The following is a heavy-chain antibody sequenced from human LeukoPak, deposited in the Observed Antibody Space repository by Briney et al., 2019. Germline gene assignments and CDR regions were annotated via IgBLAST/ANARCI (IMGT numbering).Heavy chain of an antibody. Sequence: GSSVKVSCKASGGTFTSYAISWVRHAPGQGLEWMGGIIPIFGTANYAQKFQGRFTITADESTSTPYMELGSLRSEDTAVYYCARPYYGFWSGSRSRANWFVPWGEGTLVTVSS. J-gene: IGHJ5*02. CDR3: ARPYYGFWSGSRSRANWFVP. V-gene: IGHV1-69*01. CDR2: IIPIFGTA. CDR1: GGTFTSYA. D-gene: IGHD3-3*01.